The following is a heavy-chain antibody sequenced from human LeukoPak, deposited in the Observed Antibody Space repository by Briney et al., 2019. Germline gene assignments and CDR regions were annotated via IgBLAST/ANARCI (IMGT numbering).Heavy chain of an antibody. J-gene: IGHJ5*02. CDR3: ARRSHYYYDSSVFHWSDP. D-gene: IGHD3-22*01. CDR2: IVHNGET. V-gene: IGHV4-39*01. Sequence: PSETLSLTCTVSGGPIYSTSYSWGSIRQPPGEGLEWLGTIVHNGETNYNPSLKSRASVSVDTSRSEFALRLRSVTAADTAVYYCARRSHYYYDSSVFHWSDPWGQGTLVTVSS. CDR1: GGPIYSTSYS.